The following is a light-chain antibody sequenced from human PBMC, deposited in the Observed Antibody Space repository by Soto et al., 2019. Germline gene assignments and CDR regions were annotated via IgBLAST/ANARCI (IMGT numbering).Light chain of an antibody. V-gene: IGLV1-51*01. CDR3: GSLDSSLSAYV. CDR1: SSNIGGNS. CDR2: DDN. Sequence: QSVLTQPLSVSAAPGETVTFSCSGSSSNIGGNSVSWYQQLPGTAPKLLIYDDNKRPSGIPDRFSSSKSGTSATLGITGFQTGDEADYYCGSLDSSLSAYVFGTGTKVTVL. J-gene: IGLJ1*01.